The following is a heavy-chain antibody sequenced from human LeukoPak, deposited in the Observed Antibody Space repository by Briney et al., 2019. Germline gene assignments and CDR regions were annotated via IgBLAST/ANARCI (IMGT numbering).Heavy chain of an antibody. Sequence: GGSLRLSCVASGFTFSDHYMDWVRQAPGKGLEWVGRTRDKANSYTTEYAASARGRFTISRDESESSLYLQMNSLKTEDTAMYYCARVRYCSSTTCRGAFDIWGQGTMVTVSS. J-gene: IGHJ3*02. CDR1: GFTFSDHY. CDR3: ARVRYCSSTTCRGAFDI. CDR2: TRDKANSYTT. V-gene: IGHV3-72*01. D-gene: IGHD2-2*01.